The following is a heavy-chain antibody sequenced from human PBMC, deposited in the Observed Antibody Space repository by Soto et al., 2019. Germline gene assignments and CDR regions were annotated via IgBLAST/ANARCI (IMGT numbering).Heavy chain of an antibody. Sequence: VGSLRLSCAASWFTVSSNYMSWVRQAPGKGLEWVSVIYSGGSTYYADSVKGRFTISRDNSKNTLYLQMNSLRAEDTAVYYCASQAYYYDSSGYYKSHAFDIWGQGTMVTVSS. V-gene: IGHV3-53*01. CDR3: ASQAYYYDSSGYYKSHAFDI. J-gene: IGHJ3*02. CDR2: IYSGGST. CDR1: WFTVSSNY. D-gene: IGHD3-22*01.